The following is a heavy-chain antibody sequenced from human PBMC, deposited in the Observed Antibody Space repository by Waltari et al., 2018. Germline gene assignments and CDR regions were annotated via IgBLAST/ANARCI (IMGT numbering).Heavy chain of an antibody. V-gene: IGHV3-53*04. CDR1: GLRVSMYY. Sequence: EGLLEESGGGSVQPGGSLRPSCAAYGLRVSMYYMNWVRQAPGQGLEWVSIIYTGGSTYYADSVRGRFTISRHNSQNTLSLEMNSLTSDDTGIYYCARSLGGDAFDLWGQGTMVAVSS. CDR2: IYTGGST. D-gene: IGHD3-16*01. J-gene: IGHJ3*01. CDR3: ARSLGGDAFDL.